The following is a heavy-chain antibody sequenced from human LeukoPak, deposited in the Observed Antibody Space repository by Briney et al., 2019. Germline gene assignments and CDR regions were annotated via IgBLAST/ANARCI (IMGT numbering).Heavy chain of an antibody. CDR3: AKDMVYSSGWFIFDY. V-gene: IGHV3-21*01. J-gene: IGHJ4*02. CDR2: ISSSSSYI. Sequence: GGSLRLSCAASGFTFSSYSMNWVRQAPGKGLEWVSSISSSSSYIYYADSVKGRFTISRDNSKNTLYLQMNSLRAEDTAVYYCAKDMVYSSGWFIFDYWGQGTLVTVSS. D-gene: IGHD6-19*01. CDR1: GFTFSSYS.